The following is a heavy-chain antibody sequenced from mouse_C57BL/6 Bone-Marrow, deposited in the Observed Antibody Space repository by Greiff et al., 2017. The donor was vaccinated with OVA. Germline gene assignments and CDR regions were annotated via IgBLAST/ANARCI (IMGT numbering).Heavy chain of an antibody. CDR2: ISSGGSYT. J-gene: IGHJ1*03. V-gene: IGHV5-6*01. Sequence: EVKLMESGGDLVKPGGSLKLSCAASGFTFSSYGMSWVRQTPDKRLEWVATISSGGSYTYDPDSVKGRFTISRDNAKNTLYLQMSSLKSEDTAMYYCARHDCDWYFDVWGTGTTVTVSS. D-gene: IGHD2-13*01. CDR1: GFTFSSYG. CDR3: ARHDCDWYFDV.